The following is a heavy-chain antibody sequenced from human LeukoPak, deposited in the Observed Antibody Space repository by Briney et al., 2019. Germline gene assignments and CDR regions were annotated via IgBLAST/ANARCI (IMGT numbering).Heavy chain of an antibody. Sequence: GRSLRLSCAASGFTFSNYGMHWVRQAPGKGLEWLAVISYDGSEKHYADSVKGRFTISRDNSKNTLYLQMNSLRAEDTAVYYCAKEVTFNRGWYGAFDIWGQGTLVTVSS. CDR1: GFTFSNYG. CDR2: ISYDGSEK. CDR3: AKEVTFNRGWYGAFDI. V-gene: IGHV3-30*18. D-gene: IGHD6-19*01. J-gene: IGHJ3*02.